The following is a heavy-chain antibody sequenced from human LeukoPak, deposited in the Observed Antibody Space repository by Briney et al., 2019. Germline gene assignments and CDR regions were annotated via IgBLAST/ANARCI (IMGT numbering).Heavy chain of an antibody. Sequence: GASVKVSCKASGYTFTSYGISWVRQAPGQGLEWMGWISAYNGNTNYAQKLQGRVTMTTDTSTSTAYMELRSLRSDDTAVYYCARERAYCGGDCHHHFYYYYGMDVWGQGTTVTVSS. CDR3: ARERAYCGGDCHHHFYYYYGMDV. J-gene: IGHJ6*02. V-gene: IGHV1-18*01. D-gene: IGHD2-21*02. CDR2: ISAYNGNT. CDR1: GYTFTSYG.